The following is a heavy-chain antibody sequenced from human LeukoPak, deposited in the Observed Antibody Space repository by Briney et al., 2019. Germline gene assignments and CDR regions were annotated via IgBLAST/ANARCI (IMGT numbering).Heavy chain of an antibody. D-gene: IGHD2-15*01. CDR2: IGTGGDT. J-gene: IGHJ6*03. CDR3: ARAGRKSRGVDIVRKKETGYYYYMDV. CDR1: GFTFSTSD. V-gene: IGHV3-13*01. Sequence: GGSLRLSCAASGFTFSTSDMHWVRQVTGKGLEWVSAIGTGGDTYYPGSVKGRFTISRENAENSLYLQMNSLRAEDTAVYYCARAGRKSRGVDIVRKKETGYYYYMDVWGKGTTVTVSS.